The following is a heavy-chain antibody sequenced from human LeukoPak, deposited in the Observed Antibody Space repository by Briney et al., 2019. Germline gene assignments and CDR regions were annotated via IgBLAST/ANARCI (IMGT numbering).Heavy chain of an antibody. CDR1: GGTFSSYA. Sequence: SVKVSCKASGGTFSSYAISWVRQAPGQGLEWMGRIIPILGIANYAQKFQSRVTITADKSTSTAYMELSSLRSEDTAVYYCARDLSGDILTGYYKDDYWGQGTLVTVSS. V-gene: IGHV1-69*04. J-gene: IGHJ4*02. D-gene: IGHD3-9*01. CDR2: IIPILGIA. CDR3: ARDLSGDILTGYYKDDY.